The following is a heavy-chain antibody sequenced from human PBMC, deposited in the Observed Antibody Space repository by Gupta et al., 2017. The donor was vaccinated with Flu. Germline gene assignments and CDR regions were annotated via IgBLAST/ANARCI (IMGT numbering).Heavy chain of an antibody. Sequence: EVQLLESGGGLVQPGGSLRLSCAASGFTFSNYAMSWVRQIPGKGLEWVSSISASGGSTYYAGSVRGRFTISRDNSKNTLFLQMNSLGAEDTALYYCAKLWGVNYYDSGTIQVDYWGQGTLVTVSS. V-gene: IGHV3-23*01. CDR2: ISASGGST. CDR3: AKLWGVNYYDSGTIQVDY. J-gene: IGHJ4*02. CDR1: GFTFSNYA. D-gene: IGHD3-22*01.